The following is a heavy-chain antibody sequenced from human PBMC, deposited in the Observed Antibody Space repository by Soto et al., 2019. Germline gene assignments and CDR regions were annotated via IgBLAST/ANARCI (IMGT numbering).Heavy chain of an antibody. Sequence: PGASLRLSCAASGFTFSSYGMHWVRQAPGKGLEWVAVIWYDGSNKYYADSVKGRFTISRDNSKNKLYLQMNSLRAEDTAVYYCARDSAFPWTKLDYWGQGTLVTVSS. J-gene: IGHJ4*02. CDR2: IWYDGSNK. CDR1: GFTFSSYG. CDR3: ARDSAFPWTKLDY. D-gene: IGHD3-10*01. V-gene: IGHV3-33*01.